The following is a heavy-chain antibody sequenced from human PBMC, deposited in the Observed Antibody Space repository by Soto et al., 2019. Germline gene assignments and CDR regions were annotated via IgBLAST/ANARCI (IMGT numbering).Heavy chain of an antibody. V-gene: IGHV3-23*01. CDR3: AKDYGGYCSSTSCYIFDY. J-gene: IGHJ4*01. D-gene: IGHD2-2*02. CDR2: ISGSGGST. CDR1: GFTFSSYA. Sequence: GGSLRLSCAASGFTFSSYAMSWVRQAPGKGLEWVSAISGSGGSTYYADSVKGRFTISRDNSKNTLYLQMNSLRAEDTAVYYCAKDYGGYCSSTSCYIFDYWGHGTLVTVSS.